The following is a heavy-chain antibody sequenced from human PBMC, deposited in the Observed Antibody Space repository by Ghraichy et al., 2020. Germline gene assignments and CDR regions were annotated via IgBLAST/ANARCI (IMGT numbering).Heavy chain of an antibody. CDR1: GFTFSSYS. CDR2: ISSSSSYI. J-gene: IGHJ4*02. D-gene: IGHD6-19*01. CDR3: ARALDSSGWYVSY. Sequence: GGSLRLSCAASGFTFSSYSMNWVRQAPGKGLEWVSSISSSSSYIYYADSVKGRFTISRDNAKNSLYLQMNSLRAEDTAVYYCARALDSSGWYVSYWGQGTLVTVSS. V-gene: IGHV3-21*01.